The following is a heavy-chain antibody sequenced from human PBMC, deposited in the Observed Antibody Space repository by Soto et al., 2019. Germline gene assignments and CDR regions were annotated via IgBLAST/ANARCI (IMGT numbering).Heavy chain of an antibody. CDR1: GGSISSGGYY. Sequence: SETLSLTCTVSGGSISSGGYYWSWIRQHPGKGLEWIGYIYYSGSTYYNPSLKSRVTISVDTSKNQFSLKLSFVTAADTAVYYCARVQGGYCSGGSCYSASNFDYWGQGTLVPSPQ. J-gene: IGHJ4*02. CDR3: ARVQGGYCSGGSCYSASNFDY. D-gene: IGHD2-15*01. V-gene: IGHV4-31*03. CDR2: IYYSGST.